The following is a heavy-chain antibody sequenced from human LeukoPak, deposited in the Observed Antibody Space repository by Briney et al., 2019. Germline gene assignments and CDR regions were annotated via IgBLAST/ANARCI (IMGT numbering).Heavy chain of an antibody. D-gene: IGHD6-19*01. CDR1: GFTFSSYA. J-gene: IGHJ4*02. CDR2: ISYDGSNK. Sequence: PGGSLRLSCAASGFTFSSYAMHWVRQAPGKGLEWVAVISYDGSNKYYADSVKGRFTISRDNSKNTLYLQMNSLRAEDTAVYYCAKDPGRSYSSGWDFDYWGQGTLVTVSS. V-gene: IGHV3-30-3*01. CDR3: AKDPGRSYSSGWDFDY.